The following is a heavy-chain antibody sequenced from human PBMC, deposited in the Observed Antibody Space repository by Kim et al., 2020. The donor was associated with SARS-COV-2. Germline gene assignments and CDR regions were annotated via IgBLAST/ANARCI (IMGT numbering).Heavy chain of an antibody. CDR2: MSSDGSTT. CDR3: ASGTVHSGMDV. CDR1: GFTLSGHW. Sequence: GGSLRLSCAASGFTLSGHWMNWVRQAPGKGLLWVSRMSSDGSTTHYADSVKGRFVISRDNAKNTLYLQMNSLRAEDTAVYYCASGTVHSGMDVWGQGTTVTVSS. V-gene: IGHV3-74*01. J-gene: IGHJ6*02. D-gene: IGHD1-1*01.